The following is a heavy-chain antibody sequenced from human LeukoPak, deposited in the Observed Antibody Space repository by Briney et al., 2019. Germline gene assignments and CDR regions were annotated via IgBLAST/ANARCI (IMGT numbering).Heavy chain of an antibody. CDR3: ASLGGGWLQFHY. J-gene: IGHJ4*02. D-gene: IGHD5-24*01. V-gene: IGHV1-69*04. CDR2: IIPILGIA. CDR1: GGTFSSYA. Sequence: GASVKVSCKASGGTFSSYAISWVRQAPGQGLEWMGRIIPILGIANYAQKFQGRVTITADKSTGTAYMELSSLRSEDTAVYYCASLGGGWLQFHYWGQGTLVTVSS.